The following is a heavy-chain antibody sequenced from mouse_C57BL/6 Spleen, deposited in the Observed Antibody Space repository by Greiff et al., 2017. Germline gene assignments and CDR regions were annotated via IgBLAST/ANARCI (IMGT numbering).Heavy chain of an antibody. J-gene: IGHJ3*01. D-gene: IGHD4-1*01. V-gene: IGHV1-82*01. CDR2: LYPGDGDT. CDR3: GKLGREGFAY. Sequence: QVQLQQSGPELVKPGASVKISCKASGYAFSSSWMNWVKQRPGKGLEWIGRLYPGDGDTNYNGKFKGKATLTADKSSSTAYMQLSSLTSEDSAVYFCGKLGREGFAYWGQGTLVTVSA. CDR1: GYAFSSSW.